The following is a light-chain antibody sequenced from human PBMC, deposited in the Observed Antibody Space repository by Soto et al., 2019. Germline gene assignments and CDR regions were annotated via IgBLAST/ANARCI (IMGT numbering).Light chain of an antibody. CDR3: VLYMGSGIWV. CDR1: SGSVSTSYY. J-gene: IGLJ3*02. CDR2: STN. Sequence: QPVVTQEPSFSVSPGRTVTLTCGLSSGSVSTSYYPSWYQQTPGQAPRTLIYSTNTRSSGVPDRLSGSILGNKAALAITGAQADDESDYYCVLYMGSGIWVFGGGTKLTVL. V-gene: IGLV8-61*01.